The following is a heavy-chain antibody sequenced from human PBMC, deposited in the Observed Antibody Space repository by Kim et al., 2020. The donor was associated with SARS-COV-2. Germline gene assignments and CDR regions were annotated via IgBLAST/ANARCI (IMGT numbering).Heavy chain of an antibody. CDR2: VGSNGRDI. CDR3: VKDAIYPFAL. Sequence: GGSLRLSCSASGFSVSNHYMFWVRQTPGKEMKYVAVVGSNGRDIDYADSVKGRFTISRDNSKNTLYLQMSSLRPEDTAMYYCVKDAIYPFALWGQGTLVTVSS. V-gene: IGHV3-64D*09. CDR1: GFSVSNHY. D-gene: IGHD2-2*02. J-gene: IGHJ4*02.